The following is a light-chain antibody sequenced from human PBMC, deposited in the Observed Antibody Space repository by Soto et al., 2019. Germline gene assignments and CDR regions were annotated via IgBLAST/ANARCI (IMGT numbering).Light chain of an antibody. CDR1: SFNIGSNT. J-gene: IGLJ2*01. V-gene: IGLV1-44*01. Sequence: QSVLTQPPSASGTPGQRVTISCSGSSFNIGSNTVNWYQQLPGTAPKLLIYSNNQRPSEVPDRFSGSKSGTSASLAISGLQSEDEADYYCAAWDDSLMRVFGGGTKLTVL. CDR3: AAWDDSLMRV. CDR2: SNN.